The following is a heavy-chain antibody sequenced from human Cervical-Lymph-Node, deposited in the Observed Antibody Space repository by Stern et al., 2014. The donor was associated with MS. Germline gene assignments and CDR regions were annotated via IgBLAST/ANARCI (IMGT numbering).Heavy chain of an antibody. V-gene: IGHV3-33*01. CDR1: GFTFSRHG. CDR3: ARDQQLVPYYYYTMDV. Sequence: VQLEESGGGVVQPGRSLRLSCVASGFTFSRHGMHWVRQAPGKGLEWVAVIWYDGKTRYYEDSVKGRFTISRDDSMNTLYLQVNSLRAEDTAVYYCARDQQLVPYYYYTMDVWGQGTTVTVSS. J-gene: IGHJ6*02. CDR2: IWYDGKTR. D-gene: IGHD6-13*01.